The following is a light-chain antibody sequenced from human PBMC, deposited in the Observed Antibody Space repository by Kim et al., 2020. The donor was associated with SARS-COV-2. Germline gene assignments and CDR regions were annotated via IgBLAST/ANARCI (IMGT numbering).Light chain of an antibody. Sequence: SASVGARVTITCRARQSISIYLNWYQQKPGKAPKLLIYAASSLQSGVPSRFSGSGSGTDFTLTINSLQPEDLATYYCQQSYSTPYTFGQGTKLEI. CDR1: QSISIY. V-gene: IGKV1-39*01. CDR3: QQSYSTPYT. CDR2: AAS. J-gene: IGKJ2*01.